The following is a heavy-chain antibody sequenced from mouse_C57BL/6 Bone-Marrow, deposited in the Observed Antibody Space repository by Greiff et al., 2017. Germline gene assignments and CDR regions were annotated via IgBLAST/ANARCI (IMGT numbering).Heavy chain of an antibody. CDR1: GFTFSNYW. CDR2: IRLKSDNYAT. V-gene: IGHV6-3*01. D-gene: IGHD2-3*01. CDR3: TGPPYDGYPYYFDY. J-gene: IGHJ2*01. Sequence: EVKLQESGGGLVQPGGSMKLSCVASGFTFSNYWMNWVRQSPEKGLEWVAQIRLKSDNYATHYAESVKGRFTISRDDSKSSVYLQMNNLRAEDTGIYYCTGPPYDGYPYYFDYWGQGTTLTVSS.